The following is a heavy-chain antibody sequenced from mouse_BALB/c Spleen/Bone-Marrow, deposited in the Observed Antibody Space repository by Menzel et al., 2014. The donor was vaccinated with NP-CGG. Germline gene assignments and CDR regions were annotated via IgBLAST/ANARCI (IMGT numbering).Heavy chain of an antibody. Sequence: EVHLVESGGGSVKPGGSLKLSCAASGFTFSDYYMYWVRQTPEKRLEWVATISDGGSYTYYPDSVKGRFTISRDNAKNNLYLQMSSLKSEDTAMYYCVLRWFSYWGQGTLVTVSA. CDR1: GFTFSDYY. J-gene: IGHJ3*01. CDR3: VLRWFSY. D-gene: IGHD1-1*01. V-gene: IGHV5-4*02. CDR2: ISDGGSYT.